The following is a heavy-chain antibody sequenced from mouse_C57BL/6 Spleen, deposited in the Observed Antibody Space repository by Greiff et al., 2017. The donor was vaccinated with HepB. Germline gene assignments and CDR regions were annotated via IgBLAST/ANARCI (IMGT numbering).Heavy chain of an antibody. CDR3: ARDRYYYGSDY. V-gene: IGHV1-59*01. D-gene: IGHD1-1*01. CDR2: IDPSDSYT. J-gene: IGHJ2*01. Sequence: QVQLQQPGAELVRPGTSVKLSCKASGYTFTSYWMHWVKQRPGQGLEWIGVIDPSDSYTNYNQKFKGKATLTVDTSSSTAYMQLSSLTSEDSAVYYCARDRYYYGSDYWGQGTTLTVSS. CDR1: GYTFTSYW.